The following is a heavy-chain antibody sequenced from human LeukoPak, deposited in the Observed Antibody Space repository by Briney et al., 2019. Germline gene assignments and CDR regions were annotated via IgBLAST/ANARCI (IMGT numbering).Heavy chain of an antibody. D-gene: IGHD3-9*01. CDR2: IYYSGST. J-gene: IGHJ3*02. CDR1: GGSISSGGYY. V-gene: IGHV4-31*03. CDR3: ARDLTGRRDGAFDI. Sequence: SETLSLTCTVSGGSISSGGYYWSWIRQHPGKGLEWIGYIYYSGSTYYNPSLKSRVTISVDTSKNQFSLKLSSVTAADTAVYYCARDLTGRRDGAFDIWGQGTMVTVSS.